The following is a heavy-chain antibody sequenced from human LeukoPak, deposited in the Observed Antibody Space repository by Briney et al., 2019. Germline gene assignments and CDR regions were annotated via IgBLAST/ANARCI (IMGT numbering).Heavy chain of an antibody. Sequence: KPSETLSLTCTVSGGSISSYYWSWIRRPPGKGLEWIGYIYYSGSTNYNPSLKSRVTISVDTSKNQFSLKLSSVTAADTAVYYCARHFDYYDSSGYDYWGQGTLVTVSS. CDR3: ARHFDYYDSSGYDY. CDR2: IYYSGST. V-gene: IGHV4-59*08. D-gene: IGHD3-22*01. CDR1: GGSISSYY. J-gene: IGHJ4*02.